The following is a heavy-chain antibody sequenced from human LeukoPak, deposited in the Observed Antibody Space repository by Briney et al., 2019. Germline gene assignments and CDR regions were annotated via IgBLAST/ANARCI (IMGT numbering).Heavy chain of an antibody. CDR3: ARDFQVADTYYFDY. J-gene: IGHJ4*02. Sequence: ASVKVSCKASGYTFTRYYMHWVRQAPGQGLEWMGGINPNSGGTNYAQKFQGRVTKTRETYINTAYMELSRLRSDDTSVYYCARDFQVADTYYFDYWGQGTLVTVSS. V-gene: IGHV1-2*02. CDR1: GYTFTRYY. D-gene: IGHD6-19*01. CDR2: INPNSGGT.